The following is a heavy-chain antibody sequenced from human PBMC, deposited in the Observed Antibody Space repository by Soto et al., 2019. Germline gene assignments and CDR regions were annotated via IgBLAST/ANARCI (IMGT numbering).Heavy chain of an antibody. Sequence: PGESLKISCHASGYSFTAYWITRVRQMPGKGLEWMATIDPSDSYVDYSPSFRGHVTFSVDRSITTVYLQWNSLKASDSAMYFCTRRASSSFYHFDFWGQGALVTVSS. D-gene: IGHD2-2*01. J-gene: IGHJ4*02. CDR3: TRRASSSFYHFDF. CDR2: IDPSDSYV. V-gene: IGHV5-10-1*01. CDR1: GYSFTAYW.